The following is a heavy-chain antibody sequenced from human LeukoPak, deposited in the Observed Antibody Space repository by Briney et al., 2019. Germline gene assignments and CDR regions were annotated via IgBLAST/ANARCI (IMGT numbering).Heavy chain of an antibody. V-gene: IGHV4-59*01. CDR1: GGSISSYY. J-gene: IGHJ4*02. D-gene: IGHD6-6*01. Sequence: TSETLSLTCTVSGGSISSYYRSWIRQPPGKGLGWIGYIYYSGSTNYNPSLKSRVTISVDTSKNQFSLKLSSVIAADTAVYYCAREPWDSSSSSYYFDYWGQGTLVTVSS. CDR2: IYYSGST. CDR3: AREPWDSSSSSYYFDY.